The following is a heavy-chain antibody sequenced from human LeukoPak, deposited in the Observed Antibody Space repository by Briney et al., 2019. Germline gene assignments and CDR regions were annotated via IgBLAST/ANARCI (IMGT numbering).Heavy chain of an antibody. J-gene: IGHJ4*02. D-gene: IGHD1-26*01. CDR2: INPNSGGT. CDR3: AREGIVGAEFDY. V-gene: IGHV1-2*02. Sequence: GASVKVSCKASGYTFTSYGISWVRQAPGQGLEWMGWINPNSGGTNYAQKFQGRVTMTRDTSISTAYMELSRLRSDDTAVYYCAREGIVGAEFDYWGQGTLVTVSS. CDR1: GYTFTSYG.